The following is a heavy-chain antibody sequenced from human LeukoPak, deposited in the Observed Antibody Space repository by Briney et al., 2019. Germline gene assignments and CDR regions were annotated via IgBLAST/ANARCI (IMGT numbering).Heavy chain of an antibody. J-gene: IGHJ4*02. CDR2: ITTSGTAM. CDR3: ASSGSYRFDY. CDR1: GFTFSSYS. V-gene: IGHV3-48*02. Sequence: GGSLRLSCAASGFTFSSYSMNWVRQAPGKGLEWVSHITTSGTAMFYADSVKGRFTISRDNAKNSLYLQMNSLRDEDTAVYYCASSGSYRFDYWGQGTLVTVPS. D-gene: IGHD1-26*01.